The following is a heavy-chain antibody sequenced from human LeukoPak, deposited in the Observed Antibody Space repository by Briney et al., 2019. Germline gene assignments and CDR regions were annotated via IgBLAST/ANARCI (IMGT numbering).Heavy chain of an antibody. CDR1: GFTFSSYE. Sequence: PGGSLRLSCAASGFTFSSYEMNWVRQAPGKGLEWVSYISSSGSTIYYADSVKGRFTISRDNAKNSLYLQMNSLRAEDTAVYYCARVALTMINPFFDYWGQGTLVTVSS. CDR2: ISSSGSTI. CDR3: ARVALTMINPFFDY. J-gene: IGHJ4*02. D-gene: IGHD3-22*01. V-gene: IGHV3-48*03.